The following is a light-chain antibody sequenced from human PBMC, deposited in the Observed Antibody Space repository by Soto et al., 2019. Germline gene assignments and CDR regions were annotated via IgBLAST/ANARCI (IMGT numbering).Light chain of an antibody. CDR1: QSVGSY. CDR2: DAS. J-gene: IGKJ4*01. Sequence: EIVLTQSPATLSLSPGDTATLSCRASQSVGSYLGWYQPRPGQAPRLLIHDASNRATGIPARFGGSGSVTDFTLTISGLEPEDFAVSYCQQRSDWPSTFGGGTKVEIK. CDR3: QQRSDWPST. V-gene: IGKV3-11*01.